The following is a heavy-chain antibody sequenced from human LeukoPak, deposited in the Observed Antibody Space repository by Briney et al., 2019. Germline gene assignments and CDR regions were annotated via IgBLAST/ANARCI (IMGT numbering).Heavy chain of an antibody. Sequence: PGGSLRLSCAASGFTFSSYWMSWVRQAPGKGLKWVANIKQDGSEKYYVDSVKGRFTISRDNAKNSLYLQMNSLRAEDTAVYYCARGVVPAAMFDAFDIWGQGTMVTVSS. CDR1: GFTFSSYW. D-gene: IGHD2-2*01. CDR2: IKQDGSEK. CDR3: ARGVVPAAMFDAFDI. V-gene: IGHV3-7*04. J-gene: IGHJ3*02.